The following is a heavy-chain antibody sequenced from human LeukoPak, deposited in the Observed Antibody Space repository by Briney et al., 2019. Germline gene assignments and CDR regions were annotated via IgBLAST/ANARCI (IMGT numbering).Heavy chain of an antibody. J-gene: IGHJ4*02. CDR1: GGSISSSSYY. V-gene: IGHV4-39*01. CDR2: NYYSGST. CDR3: ARGGSYYGSGSYPPFDY. D-gene: IGHD3-10*01. Sequence: SETLSLTCSVSGGSISSSSYYWGWIRQPPGRGLEWIGSNYYSGSTYYNPSLKSRVTISVDTSKNQFSLKLSSVTAADTAVYYCARGGSYYGSGSYPPFDYWGQGTLVTVSS.